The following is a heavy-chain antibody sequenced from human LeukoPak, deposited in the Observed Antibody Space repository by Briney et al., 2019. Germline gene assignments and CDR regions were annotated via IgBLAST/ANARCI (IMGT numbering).Heavy chain of an antibody. Sequence: PVGSLRLSCAASGFTFSSYGMHWVRQAPGKGLEWVAFIRYDGSNKYYADSVKGRFTISRDNAKNSLYLQMNSLRAEDTAVYYCARGPLPDYWGQGTLVTVSS. V-gene: IGHV3-30*02. CDR2: IRYDGSNK. CDR3: ARGPLPDY. CDR1: GFTFSSYG. J-gene: IGHJ4*02.